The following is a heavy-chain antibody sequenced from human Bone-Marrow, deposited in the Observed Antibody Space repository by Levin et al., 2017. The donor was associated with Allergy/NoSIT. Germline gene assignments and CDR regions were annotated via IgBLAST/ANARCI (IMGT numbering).Heavy chain of an antibody. CDR1: GFTFSSYG. CDR2: IWYDGSNK. Sequence: LSLTCAASGFTFSSYGMHWVRQAPGKGLEWVAVIWYDGSNKYYADSVKGRFTISRDNSKNTLYLQMNSLRAEDTAVYYCARDSLHDFWDYYYYGMDVWGQGTTVTVSS. CDR3: ARDSLHDFWDYYYYGMDV. D-gene: IGHD3-3*01. V-gene: IGHV3-33*01. J-gene: IGHJ6*02.